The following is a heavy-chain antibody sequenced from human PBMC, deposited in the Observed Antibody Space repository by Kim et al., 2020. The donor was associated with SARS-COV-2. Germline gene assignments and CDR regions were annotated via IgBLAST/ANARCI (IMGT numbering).Heavy chain of an antibody. V-gene: IGHV4-31*03. J-gene: IGHJ5*02. D-gene: IGHD3-3*01. CDR2: IYYSGST. Sequence: SETLSLTCTVSGGSISSGGYYWSWIRQHPGKGLEWIGYIYYSGSTYYNPSLKSRVTISVDTSKNQFSLKLSSVTAADTAVYYCARAKRSTIFGVVNWFDPWGQGTLVTVSS. CDR1: GGSISSGGYY. CDR3: ARAKRSTIFGVVNWFDP.